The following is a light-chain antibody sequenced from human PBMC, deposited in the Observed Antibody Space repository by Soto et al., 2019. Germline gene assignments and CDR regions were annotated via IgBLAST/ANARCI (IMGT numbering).Light chain of an antibody. CDR1: QSVSTY. CDR2: DAS. Sequence: EIVLTQSPATLSLSPGERATLSCRASQSVSTYLAWYQQKPGQAPRLLINDASNRATGIPARFSGSGSGTDFTLTISSLEPEDFAVYYCQQRSDWPGLTFGGGTKVEIK. J-gene: IGKJ4*01. V-gene: IGKV3-11*01. CDR3: QQRSDWPGLT.